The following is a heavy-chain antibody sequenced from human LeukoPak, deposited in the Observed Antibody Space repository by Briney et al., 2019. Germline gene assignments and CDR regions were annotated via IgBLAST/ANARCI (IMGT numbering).Heavy chain of an antibody. V-gene: IGHV4-59*12. CDR2: IYYTGST. CDR3: ARANYYGSGSYYYYYYGMDV. D-gene: IGHD3-10*01. CDR1: GGSISSYY. J-gene: IGHJ6*02. Sequence: SETLSLTCTVSGGSISSYYWSWIRQPPGKGLEWIGYIYYTGSTDYNPSLKSRVAISVDTSKNQFSLKLSSVTAADTAVYYCARANYYGSGSYYYYYYGMDVWGQGTTVTVSS.